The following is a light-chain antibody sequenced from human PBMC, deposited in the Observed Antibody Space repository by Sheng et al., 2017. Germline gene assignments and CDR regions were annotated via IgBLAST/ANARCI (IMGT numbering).Light chain of an antibody. CDR1: QTISSTY. Sequence: EIVLTQSPGTLSLSPGERATLSCRASQTISSTYLAWYQHKPGQVPRLLIYSASSRATGVPDRFSGSGSGTDFTLTISRLEPEDFAVYYCQQYGSSPFTFGPGTKVDIK. CDR2: SAS. CDR3: QQYGSSPFT. J-gene: IGKJ3*01. V-gene: IGKV3-20*01.